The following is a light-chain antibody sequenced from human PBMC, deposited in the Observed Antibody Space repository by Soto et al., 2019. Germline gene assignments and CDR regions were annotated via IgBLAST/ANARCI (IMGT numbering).Light chain of an antibody. CDR1: QDISNY. CDR3: QQYDNPPSRT. Sequence: DIQMTQSPSSLSASVGDRVTITCQASQDISNYLNWYQQKPGKAPKLLIYDASNLETGVPSRFSGSGSGTDFTFTISSLQPEDIATYYCQQYDNPPSRTFGQGTKVEIK. J-gene: IGKJ1*01. CDR2: DAS. V-gene: IGKV1-33*01.